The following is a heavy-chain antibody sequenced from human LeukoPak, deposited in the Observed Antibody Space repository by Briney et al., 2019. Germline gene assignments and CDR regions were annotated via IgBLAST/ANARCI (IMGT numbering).Heavy chain of an antibody. CDR3: ARDLSYCTITSCSYYYYGTDV. CDR2: ISSSGGTI. V-gene: IGHV3-48*03. D-gene: IGHD2-2*01. Sequence: SGGSLRLSCSASGFTFSSYEMNWVRQAPGKGLEWVSYISSSGGTIYYADSVKGRFTISRDNAKNSLYLQMNSLRAEDTAVYYCARDLSYCTITSCSYYYYGTDVWGQGTTVTVSS. CDR1: GFTFSSYE. J-gene: IGHJ6*02.